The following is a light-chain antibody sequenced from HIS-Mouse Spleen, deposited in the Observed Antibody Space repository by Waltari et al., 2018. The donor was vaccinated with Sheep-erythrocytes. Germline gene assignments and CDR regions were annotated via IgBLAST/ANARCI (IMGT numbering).Light chain of an antibody. CDR1: SGTNVGTSR. V-gene: IGLV5-45*03. J-gene: IGLJ3*02. CDR3: MIWHSSAWV. CDR2: YKSDSDK. Sequence: QAVLTQPSSLSASPGASASLTCTLRSGTNVGTSRISWYQQKPGSPPQYLLRYKSDSDKQQGSGVPSRFSGSKDASANAGILLISGLQSEDEADYYCMIWHSSAWVFGGGTKLTVL.